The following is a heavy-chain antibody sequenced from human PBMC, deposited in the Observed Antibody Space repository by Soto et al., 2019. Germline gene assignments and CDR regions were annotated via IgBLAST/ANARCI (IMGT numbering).Heavy chain of an antibody. CDR1: GYTFTGYY. V-gene: IGHV1-2*04. CDR3: ARDGIQLTHNYYYGMDV. CDR2: INPNSGGT. Sequence: ASVKVSCKASGYTFTGYYMHWVRQAPGQGLEWMGWINPNSGGTNYAQKFQGWVTMTRDTSISTAYMELSRLRSDDTAVYYCARDGIQLTHNYYYGMDVWGQGTTVTVSS. D-gene: IGHD5-18*01. J-gene: IGHJ6*02.